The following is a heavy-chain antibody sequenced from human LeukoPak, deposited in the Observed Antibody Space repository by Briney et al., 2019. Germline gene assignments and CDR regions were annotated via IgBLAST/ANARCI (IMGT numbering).Heavy chain of an antibody. D-gene: IGHD6-6*01. V-gene: IGHV4-34*01. CDR2: INHSGST. Sequence: SETLSLTCAVYGGSFSGYYWSWIRQPPGKGLEWIGEINHSGSTNYNPSLKSRVTISVDTSKNQFSLKLSSVTAADTAVYYRARGRRIAARTPFDYWGQGTLVTVSS. CDR1: GGSFSGYY. CDR3: ARGRRIAARTPFDY. J-gene: IGHJ4*02.